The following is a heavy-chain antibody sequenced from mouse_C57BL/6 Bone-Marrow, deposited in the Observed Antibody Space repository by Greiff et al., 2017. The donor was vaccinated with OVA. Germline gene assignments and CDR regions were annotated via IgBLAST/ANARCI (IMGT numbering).Heavy chain of an antibody. CDR2: IDPENGDT. CDR3: TTHYGSSYWYFDV. J-gene: IGHJ1*03. Sequence: VQLQQSGAELVRPGASVKLSCTASGFNIKDDYMPWVKQRPEQGLEWIGWIDPENGDTEYASKFQGKATITADTSSNTAYLQLSSLTSEDTAVYYCTTHYGSSYWYFDVWGTGTTVTVSS. D-gene: IGHD1-1*01. V-gene: IGHV14-4*01. CDR1: GFNIKDDY.